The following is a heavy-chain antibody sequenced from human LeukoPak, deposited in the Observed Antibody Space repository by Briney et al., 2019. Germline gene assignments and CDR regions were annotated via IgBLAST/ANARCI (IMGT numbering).Heavy chain of an antibody. D-gene: IGHD2-2*02. CDR1: GFTFSSYE. CDR2: ISSNGDST. J-gene: IGHJ5*02. Sequence: GGSLRLSCAASGFTFSSYEMHWVRQAPGKGLEYVSAISSNGDSTYYANFVKGRFIISRDNSKNTLYLQMNSLRAEDTAVYYCARVTVPAAIHGWFDPWGQGTLVTVSS. CDR3: ARVTVPAAIHGWFDP. V-gene: IGHV3-64*01.